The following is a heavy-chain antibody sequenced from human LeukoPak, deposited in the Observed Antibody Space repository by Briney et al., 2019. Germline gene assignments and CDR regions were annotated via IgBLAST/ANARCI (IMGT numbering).Heavy chain of an antibody. Sequence: GGSLRLSCAASGFTVSSNYMSWVRQAPGKGLEWVSVIYSSGNTYYADSVKGRFTISRDNSKNTLYLQMNSLRAEDTAVYYCARGHIVVPDYWGQGTLVTVSS. D-gene: IGHD2-15*01. CDR3: ARGHIVVPDY. V-gene: IGHV3-66*01. J-gene: IGHJ4*02. CDR1: GFTVSSNY. CDR2: IYSSGNT.